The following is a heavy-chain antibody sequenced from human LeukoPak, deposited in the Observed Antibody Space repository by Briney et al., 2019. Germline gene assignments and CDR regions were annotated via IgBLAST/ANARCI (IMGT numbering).Heavy chain of an antibody. V-gene: IGHV3-23*01. D-gene: IGHD3-16*01. CDR1: GFTFRTYA. J-gene: IGHJ4*02. CDR3: AKEDSLGGNYDY. CDR2: ISDSGGST. Sequence: GGSLRLSCAASGFTFRTYAMSWVRQAPGKGLEWVSDISDSGGSTHYADSVKGRFTISRDNSKNTLYLQMNSLRAEDTAVYYCAKEDSLGGNYDYWGQGTLVTVSS.